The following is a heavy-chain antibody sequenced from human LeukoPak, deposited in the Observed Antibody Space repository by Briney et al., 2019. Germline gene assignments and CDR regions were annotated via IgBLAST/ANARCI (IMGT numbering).Heavy chain of an antibody. Sequence: ASVKVSCKASGYTFTTYYIHWVRQAPGQGLEWMGIINPSGGSTSYAQKFQGRVTMTRDTSTSTVYMELSSLRSEDTAVYYCARDGEVASSYGYYYYYMDVWGKGTTVTVSS. CDR1: GYTFTTYY. D-gene: IGHD5-18*01. V-gene: IGHV1-46*01. CDR3: ARDGEVASSYGYYYYYMDV. CDR2: INPSGGST. J-gene: IGHJ6*03.